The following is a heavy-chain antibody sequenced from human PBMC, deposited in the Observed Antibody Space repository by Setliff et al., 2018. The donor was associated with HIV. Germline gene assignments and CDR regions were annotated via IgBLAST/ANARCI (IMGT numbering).Heavy chain of an antibody. J-gene: IGHJ3*02. CDR3: ASRVYYYDSSDSWWGPETLVTGGNSEDDTFDI. D-gene: IGHD3-22*01. CDR2: VYYSGST. CDR1: GGSISNSRYY. Sequence: PSETLSLTCTVSGGSISNSRYYWSWIRQPPGKGLEWIGSVYYSGSTNYNPSLKSRITISLDTSKSQFSLTLTSVTAADTAVYYCASRVYYYDSSDSWWGPETLVTGGNSEDDTFDIWGQGTMVTVSS. V-gene: IGHV4-39*01.